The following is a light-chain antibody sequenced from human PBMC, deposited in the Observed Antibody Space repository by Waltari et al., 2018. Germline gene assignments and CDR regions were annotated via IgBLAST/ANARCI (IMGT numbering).Light chain of an antibody. J-gene: IGKJ2*01. CDR1: QSIVTS. V-gene: IGKV1-39*01. Sequence: DIQMTQSQYSLSASIGDRVIITCRASQSIVTSLNWYQQKPGKAPQFLIYDASALQNGVPSRFSGSGSGTNFTLTISSVQPEDFATYYCQQSYSTPTFGQGTKLEIK. CDR3: QQSYSTPT. CDR2: DAS.